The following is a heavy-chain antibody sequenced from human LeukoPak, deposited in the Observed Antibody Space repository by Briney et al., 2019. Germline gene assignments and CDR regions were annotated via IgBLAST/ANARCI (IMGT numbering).Heavy chain of an antibody. V-gene: IGHV4-34*01. D-gene: IGHD3-9*01. CDR3: ARGELRYSDWLLRGTYFDY. CDR1: GGSFSGYY. J-gene: IGHJ4*02. CDR2: INHSGST. Sequence: KPSETLSLTCAVYGGSFSGYYWSWIRQPPGKGLEWIGEINHSGSTNYNPSLKSRVTISVDTSKNQFSLKLSSVTAADTAVYYCARGELRYSDWLLRGTYFDYWGQGTLVTVSS.